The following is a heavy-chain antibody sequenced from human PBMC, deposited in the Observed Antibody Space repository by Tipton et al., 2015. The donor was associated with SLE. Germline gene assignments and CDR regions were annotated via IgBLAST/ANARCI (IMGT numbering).Heavy chain of an antibody. Sequence: TLSLTCAVYGGSFNGHYWSWIRQPPGKGLEWIGEIYHSGSTSYNPSLKSRVTISVDKTQNQFSLILTSVSAADTAVYYCARDQRGSGSFGYWGQGTLVTVSS. CDR1: GGSFNGHY. D-gene: IGHD1-26*01. CDR2: IYHSGST. V-gene: IGHV4-34*01. CDR3: ARDQRGSGSFGY. J-gene: IGHJ4*02.